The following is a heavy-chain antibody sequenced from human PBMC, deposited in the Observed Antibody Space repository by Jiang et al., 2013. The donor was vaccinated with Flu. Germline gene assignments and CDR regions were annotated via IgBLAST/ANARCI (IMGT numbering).Heavy chain of an antibody. Sequence: LLKPSETLSLICSVSGGSVSSSDNDNYWGWIRQPPGKGLEWIGSVYYSGSTYYNSSLKSRVTISLDTSKNQFSLKLISVTAADTAVYYCARHIAGSGTRFYNGMDVWGQGTTVIVSS. CDR1: GGSVSSSDNDNY. V-gene: IGHV4-39*01. D-gene: IGHD6-13*01. J-gene: IGHJ6*02. CDR3: ARHIAGSGTRFYNGMDV. CDR2: VYYSGST.